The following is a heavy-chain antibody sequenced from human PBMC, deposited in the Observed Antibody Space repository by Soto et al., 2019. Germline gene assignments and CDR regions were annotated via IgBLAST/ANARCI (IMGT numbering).Heavy chain of an antibody. J-gene: IGHJ5*02. D-gene: IGHD6-25*01. Sequence: QVQLVQSGAEVKKPGASVKVSCQASGYTFTAFYMNWVRQAPGQGLEWMGWVNPNTGLTKYAQKFRDRVTMTRDTSINTAYMGLSGLTSDDTAVYYCTTLRLDPWGQGTLVTVSS. V-gene: IGHV1-2*02. CDR1: GYTFTAFY. CDR2: VNPNTGLT. CDR3: TTLRLDP.